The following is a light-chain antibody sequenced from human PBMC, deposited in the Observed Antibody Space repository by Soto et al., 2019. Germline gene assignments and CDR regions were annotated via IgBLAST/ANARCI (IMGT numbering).Light chain of an antibody. Sequence: EIVMTQSPATLSVSPGERATLSCRASQSVSSSYLAWYQQKPGQAPRLLIYGASSRATGIPARFSGSGSGTEFTLTISSLQSEDFAVYHCQQYNNWPWTFGQGTKVDIK. V-gene: IGKV3D-15*01. J-gene: IGKJ1*01. CDR1: QSVSSSY. CDR3: QQYNNWPWT. CDR2: GAS.